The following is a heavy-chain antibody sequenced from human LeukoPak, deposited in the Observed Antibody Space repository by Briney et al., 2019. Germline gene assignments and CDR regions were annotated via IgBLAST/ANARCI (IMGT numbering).Heavy chain of an antibody. CDR1: GDSITKHY. CDR2: IYYGGIT. V-gene: IGHV4-59*11. J-gene: IGHJ4*02. Sequence: SETLSLTCTVSGDSITKHYWSWIRQPPGKGLEWIGYIYYGGITNYNPSLKSRVTISVDTSKNQISLKLSSVTAADTAVYYCVRTARLLDYWGQGTLVTVSS. D-gene: IGHD6-25*01. CDR3: VRTARLLDY.